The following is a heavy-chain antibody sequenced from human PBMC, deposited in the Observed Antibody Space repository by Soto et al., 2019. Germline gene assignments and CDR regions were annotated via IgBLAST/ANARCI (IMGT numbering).Heavy chain of an antibody. J-gene: IGHJ6*01. CDR2: IIPIFGTA. D-gene: IGHD2-21*02. V-gene: IGHV1-69*01. CDR1: GGTFSSYA. CDR3: ARVNCGGDCPHYYYYYGMDV. Sequence: QVQLVQSGAEVKKPGSSVKVSCKASGGTFSSYAISWVRQAPGQGLEWMGGIIPIFGTANYAQKFQGRVTMTADESTSTAYMELSSLRSEDTAVYYCARVNCGGDCPHYYYYYGMDVWGQGTTVTVSS.